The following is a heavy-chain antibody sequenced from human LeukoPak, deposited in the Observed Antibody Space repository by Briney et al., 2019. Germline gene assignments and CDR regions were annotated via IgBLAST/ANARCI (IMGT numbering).Heavy chain of an antibody. CDR2: IYSGGST. CDR3: ARSISGYGVLFDY. D-gene: IGHD6-25*01. Sequence: GGSRRLSCAASGFTVSSNYMSWVRKAPGKGLEWVSVIYSGGSTYYADSVKGRFTISRDNSKNTLFLQMNSLRAEDTAVYYCARSISGYGVLFDYWGQGTLVTVSS. J-gene: IGHJ4*02. V-gene: IGHV3-53*01. CDR1: GFTVSSNY.